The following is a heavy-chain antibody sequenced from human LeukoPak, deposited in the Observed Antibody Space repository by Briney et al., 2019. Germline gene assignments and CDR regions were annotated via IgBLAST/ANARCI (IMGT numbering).Heavy chain of an antibody. V-gene: IGHV4-59*01. D-gene: IGHD2-15*01. CDR2: IYYSGST. J-gene: IGHJ3*02. Sequence: SETQSLICTLSGGSISSYYWSWIRQPPGKGLEWIGYIYYSGSTNYNPSLKSRVTISVDTSKNQFSLKLSSVTAADTAVYYCARVWSSRIAFDIWGQGTTGTVSS. CDR1: GGSISSYY. CDR3: ARVWSSRIAFDI.